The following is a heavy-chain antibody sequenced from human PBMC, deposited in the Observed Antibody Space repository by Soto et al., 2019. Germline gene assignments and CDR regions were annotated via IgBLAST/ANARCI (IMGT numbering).Heavy chain of an antibody. J-gene: IGHJ6*02. D-gene: IGHD3-10*01. CDR2: ISAYNGNT. Sequence: QVQLVQSGAEVKKPGASVKVSCKASGYTFRSYGISWVRQAPGQGLEWMGWISAYNGNTDYAQKFQGRVTMTTDTPTRTAYRNLRSLRSDDTAVYYCARDPLWFGESYGMDVWGQGTTVTVSS. CDR3: ARDPLWFGESYGMDV. V-gene: IGHV1-18*01. CDR1: GYTFRSYG.